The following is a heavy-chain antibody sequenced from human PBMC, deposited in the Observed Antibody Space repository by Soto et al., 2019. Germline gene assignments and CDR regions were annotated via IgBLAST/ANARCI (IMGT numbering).Heavy chain of an antibody. CDR1: GNTFTSYD. J-gene: IGHJ5*02. D-gene: IGHD4-17*01. CDR3: ARGVKYGAYSRWFDP. V-gene: IGHV1-8*01. Sequence: QVQLVQSGAEVKKPGASVKVSCKASGNTFTSYDINWVRQATGQGLEYLGWMNPNSGNTAYVQKFQGRVTMTWDTPXXTAYMELSGLRSEDPAVYFCARGVKYGAYSRWFDPWGQGTLVTVSS. CDR2: MNPNSGNT.